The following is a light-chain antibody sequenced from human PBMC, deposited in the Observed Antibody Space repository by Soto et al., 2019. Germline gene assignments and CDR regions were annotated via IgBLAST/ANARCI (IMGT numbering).Light chain of an antibody. Sequence: QSVLTQPPSASGTPGQRVTISCSGTSSDVGAYDYVSWYQQHPGKAPKLMIYEVSQRPSGVPDRFSGSKSGNTASLTISGLQAEDEGDYYCSSFAGINNLLFGGGTKLTVL. CDR3: SSFAGINNLL. V-gene: IGLV2-8*01. CDR2: EVS. CDR1: SSDVGAYDY. J-gene: IGLJ2*01.